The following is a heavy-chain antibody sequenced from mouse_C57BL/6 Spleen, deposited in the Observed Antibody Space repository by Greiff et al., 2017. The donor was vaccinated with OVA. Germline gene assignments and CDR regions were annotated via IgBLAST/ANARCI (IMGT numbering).Heavy chain of an antibody. D-gene: IGHD2-4*01. Sequence: VQLQQSGPELVKPGASVKISCKASGYSFTCYYINWVKQSPEKSLEWIGEINPSTGGTTYNQKFKTKSTLTVDKSCSTAYMQLKSLTSEDSAVYYCAIYYDYDEFAYWGQGTLVTVSA. V-gene: IGHV1-42*01. CDR2: INPSTGGT. J-gene: IGHJ3*01. CDR1: GYSFTCYY. CDR3: AIYYDYDEFAY.